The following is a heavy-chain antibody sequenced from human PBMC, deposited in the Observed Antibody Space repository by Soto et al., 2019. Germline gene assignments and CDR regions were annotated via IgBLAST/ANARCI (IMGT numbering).Heavy chain of an antibody. CDR2: IYYSGST. V-gene: IGHV4-59*01. J-gene: IGHJ6*02. CDR1: GGSISSYY. Sequence: SETLSLTCTVSGGSISSYYWSWIRQPPGKGLKWIGYIYYSGSTNYNPSLKSRDTISVDTSKNQFSQKLSSLTAADTAVYYCASSNIAAAGFYYYGMDVWGRGTTVTVSS. D-gene: IGHD6-13*01. CDR3: ASSNIAAAGFYYYGMDV.